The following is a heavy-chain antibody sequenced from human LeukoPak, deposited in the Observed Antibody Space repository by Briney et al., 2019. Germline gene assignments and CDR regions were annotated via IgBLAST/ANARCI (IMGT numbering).Heavy chain of an antibody. V-gene: IGHV3-7*03. D-gene: IGHD2-2*01. CDR3: ARDGPREDQLLYYFDY. CDR2: IKQDGSEK. J-gene: IGHJ4*02. CDR1: GFTFSSYW. Sequence: GGSLRLSCAASGFTFSSYWMSWVRQAPGKGLEWVANIKQDGSEKYYVDSVKGRFTISRDNAKNSLYLQMNSLRAEDTAVYYCARDGPREDQLLYYFDYWGQGTLVTVSS.